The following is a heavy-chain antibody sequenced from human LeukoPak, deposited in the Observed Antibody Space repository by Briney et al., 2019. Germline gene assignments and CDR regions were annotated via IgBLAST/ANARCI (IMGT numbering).Heavy chain of an antibody. Sequence: QPGGSLRLSCAASGFTFSSYAMSWVRQAPGKGLEWVSDISGSGRNTYYADSVKGRFTISRDNSKNTLYLQMNSLRAEDTAVYYCARDRERYCSAGSCYDFPVDAFDIWGQGTMVTVSS. J-gene: IGHJ3*02. V-gene: IGHV3-23*01. CDR2: ISGSGRNT. CDR1: GFTFSSYA. CDR3: ARDRERYCSAGSCYDFPVDAFDI. D-gene: IGHD2-15*01.